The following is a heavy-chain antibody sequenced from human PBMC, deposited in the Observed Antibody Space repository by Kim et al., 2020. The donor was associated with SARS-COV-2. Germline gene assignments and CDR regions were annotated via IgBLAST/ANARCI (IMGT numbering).Heavy chain of an antibody. J-gene: IGHJ3*02. CDR1: GFTFSSYW. D-gene: IGHD1-7*01. CDR2: IKQDGSEK. CDR3: ARDVGFAGTTRQWDDAFDI. Sequence: GGSLRLSCAASGFTFSSYWMSWVRQAPGKGLEWVANIKQDGSEKYYVDSVKGRFTISRDNAKNSLYLQMNSLRAEDTAVYYCARDVGFAGTTRQWDDAFDIWGQGTMVTVSS. V-gene: IGHV3-7*01.